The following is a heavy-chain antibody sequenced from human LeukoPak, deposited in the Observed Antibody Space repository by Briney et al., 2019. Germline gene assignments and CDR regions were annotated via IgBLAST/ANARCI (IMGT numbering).Heavy chain of an antibody. V-gene: IGHV3-23*01. D-gene: IGHD2-2*01. CDR1: GFTFSSYA. J-gene: IGHJ4*02. CDR2: ISGSGGST. Sequence: GGSLRLSCAAPGFTFSSYAMSWVRQAPGKGLEWVSAISGSGGSTYYADSVKGRFTISRDNSKNTLYLQMNSLRAEDTAVYYCAKDLAGYCRSTSCHMDYWGQGTLVTVSS. CDR3: AKDLAGYCRSTSCHMDY.